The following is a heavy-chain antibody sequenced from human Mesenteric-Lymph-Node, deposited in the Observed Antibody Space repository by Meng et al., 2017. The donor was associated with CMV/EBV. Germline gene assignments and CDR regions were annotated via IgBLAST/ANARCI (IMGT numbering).Heavy chain of an antibody. CDR1: GGSFSGDY. CDR2: INHSGST. V-gene: IGHV4-34*01. Sequence: SGGSFSGDYWNWIRQAPGKGLEWIGEINHSGSTNYNASLKTRVTMSVDTSKNQFSLRLTSVTAADTAVYYCARAPGWTISNKPFDWWGQGTLVTVSS. D-gene: IGHD6-19*01. CDR3: ARAPGWTISNKPFDW. J-gene: IGHJ4*02.